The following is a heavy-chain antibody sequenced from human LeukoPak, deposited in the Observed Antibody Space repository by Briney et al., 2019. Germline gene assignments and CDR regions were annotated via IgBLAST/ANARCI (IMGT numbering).Heavy chain of an antibody. Sequence: PSETLSLTCTVSGGSISSYHWSWIRQPPGKGLEWIGYISYSGNTNYNPSLKSRVTILVDTSKNRFSLKLNSLTAADTAVYYCARDSYYSKMDVWGQGTTVTVSS. CDR1: GGSISSYH. CDR3: ARDSYYSKMDV. J-gene: IGHJ6*02. V-gene: IGHV4-59*01. CDR2: ISYSGNT.